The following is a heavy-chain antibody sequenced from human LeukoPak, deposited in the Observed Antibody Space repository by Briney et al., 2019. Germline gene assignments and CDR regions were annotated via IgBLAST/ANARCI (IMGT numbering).Heavy chain of an antibody. V-gene: IGHV4-61*02. CDR1: GGSISSGSYY. J-gene: IGHJ4*02. Sequence: SETLSLTCTVSGGSISSGSYYWSWIRQPAGKGLQWIGRIYTSGSTNYNPSLKSRVTISVDTSKNQFSLKLSSVTAADTAVYYCARYSPTYCGGDCYSNYFDYWGQGTLVTVSS. D-gene: IGHD2-21*02. CDR2: IYTSGST. CDR3: ARYSPTYCGGDCYSNYFDY.